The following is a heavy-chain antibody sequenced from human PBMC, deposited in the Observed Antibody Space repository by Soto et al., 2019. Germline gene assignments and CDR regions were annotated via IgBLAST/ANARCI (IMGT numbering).Heavy chain of an antibody. V-gene: IGHV4-59*01. CDR3: ARTEYSGYDLFYYYYYYMDV. J-gene: IGHJ6*03. Sequence: SETLSLTCTVSGGSNSSDCWSWIRQPPGKGLEWIGYIYYSGSTNYNPSLKSRVTISVDTSKNQFSLKLSSVTAADTAVYYCARTEYSGYDLFYYYYYYMDVWGKGTTVTVSS. CDR2: IYYSGST. D-gene: IGHD5-12*01. CDR1: GGSNSSDC.